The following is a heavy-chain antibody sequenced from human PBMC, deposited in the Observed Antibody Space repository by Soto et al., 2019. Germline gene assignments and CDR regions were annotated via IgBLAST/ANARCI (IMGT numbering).Heavy chain of an antibody. CDR1: GFTLRTNG. CDR3: AGHGGYSY. CDR2: FSGSGDDT. D-gene: IGHD4-17*01. J-gene: IGHJ4*02. Sequence: EVQLSESGGGLVQPGGSLRLSCAATGFTLRTNGMSWVRQAPGKGLEWVSSFSGSGDDTWYGASLKGRFTISRDNSKNTLYLQMNSLRAEDTALYYCAGHGGYSYLGQGTLVTVSS. V-gene: IGHV3-23*01.